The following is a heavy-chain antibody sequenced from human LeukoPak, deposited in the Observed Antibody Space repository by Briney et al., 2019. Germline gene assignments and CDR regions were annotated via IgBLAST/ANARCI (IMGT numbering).Heavy chain of an antibody. CDR1: GFTFSSYA. CDR2: ISYDGSNK. V-gene: IGHV3-30*04. Sequence: PGGSLRLSCAASGFTFSSYAMHWVRQAPGKGLEGVAVISYDGSNKYYADSVKGRFTISRDNSKNTLYLQMNSLRAEDTAVYYCARGGRYYDSGSDFDYWGQGTLVTVSS. CDR3: ARGGRYYDSGSDFDY. J-gene: IGHJ4*02. D-gene: IGHD3-22*01.